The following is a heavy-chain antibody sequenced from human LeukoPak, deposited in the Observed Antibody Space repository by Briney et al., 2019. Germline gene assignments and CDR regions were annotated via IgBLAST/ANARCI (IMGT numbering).Heavy chain of an antibody. D-gene: IGHD1-14*01. J-gene: IGHJ4*02. Sequence: GGSLRLSCAASGFTFSSYAMHWVRQAPGKGLEWVAVISYDGSNKYYADSVKGRFTISRDNSKNTLYLQMNSLRAEDTAVYYCAKGSSFGMDYFDYWGQGTLVTVSS. CDR3: AKGSSFGMDYFDY. V-gene: IGHV3-30-3*01. CDR1: GFTFSSYA. CDR2: ISYDGSNK.